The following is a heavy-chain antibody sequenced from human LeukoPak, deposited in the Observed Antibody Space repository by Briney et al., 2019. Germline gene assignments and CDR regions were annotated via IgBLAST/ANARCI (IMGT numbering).Heavy chain of an antibody. Sequence: SETLSLSCTVSGGSISSYYWSWIRQPPGKGLECIGYIYYSGSTNYNPSLKSRVTISVDTSKNQFSLKLSSVTAADTAVYYCARAAEAMTTVTTSTPDAFDIWGQGTMVTVSS. CDR2: IYYSGST. CDR1: GGSISSYY. V-gene: IGHV4-59*01. D-gene: IGHD4-17*01. CDR3: ARAAEAMTTVTTSTPDAFDI. J-gene: IGHJ3*02.